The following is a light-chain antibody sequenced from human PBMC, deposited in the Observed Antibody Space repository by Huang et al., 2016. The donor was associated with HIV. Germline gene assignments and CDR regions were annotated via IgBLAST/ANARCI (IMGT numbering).Light chain of an antibody. J-gene: IGKJ2*01. CDR3: QQYGNSPYT. CDR2: GAS. CDR1: HSVSSNY. V-gene: IGKV3-20*01. Sequence: EVVLTQSPGTLAFSPGEGATLSCRACHSVSSNYLAWYQQRRGQAPRLLIYGASSRATGVPDRFSGSGSGTDFTLTISRLEPEDFAVYYCQQYGNSPYTFGQGTKLEIK.